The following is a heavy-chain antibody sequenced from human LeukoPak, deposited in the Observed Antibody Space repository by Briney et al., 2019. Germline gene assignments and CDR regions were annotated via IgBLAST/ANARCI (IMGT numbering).Heavy chain of an antibody. CDR1: GFTVSSNY. Sequence: GGSLRLSCAASGFTVSSNYMSWVRQAPGKGLEWVSVIYSGGSTYYADSVKGRFTISRDNSKNTLYLQMNSLRAEDTAVYYCARGGYGGNVNWFDPWGQGTLVTVSS. CDR2: IYSGGST. CDR3: ARGGYGGNVNWFDP. D-gene: IGHD4-23*01. V-gene: IGHV3-66*01. J-gene: IGHJ5*02.